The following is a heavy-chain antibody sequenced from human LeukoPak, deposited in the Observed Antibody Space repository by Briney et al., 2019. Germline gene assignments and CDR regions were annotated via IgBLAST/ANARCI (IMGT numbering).Heavy chain of an antibody. V-gene: IGHV3-30*18. CDR3: AKQVRYYYDSSGYYFPGY. CDR2: ISYDGSNK. Sequence: PGGSLRLSCAASGFTFSSYGMHWVRQAPGKGLEWVAVISYDGSNKYYADSVKGRFTISRDNSKNTLYLQMNSLRAEDTAVYYCAKQVRYYYDSSGYYFPGYWGQGTLVTVSS. CDR1: GFTFSSYG. J-gene: IGHJ4*02. D-gene: IGHD3-22*01.